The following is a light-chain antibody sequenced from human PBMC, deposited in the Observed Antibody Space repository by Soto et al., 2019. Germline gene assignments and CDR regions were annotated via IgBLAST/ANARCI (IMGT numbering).Light chain of an antibody. CDR3: QKYGSSPSIT. Sequence: EIVLTQFPGTLSLSPGERATLSCRASQSVSSSYLAWYQQKPGQAPRLLIYGASSRATGIPDRFSGSGSGTDFTLTISRLEPEDFAVYYCQKYGSSPSITFGQGTRLEIK. V-gene: IGKV3-20*01. CDR1: QSVSSSY. CDR2: GAS. J-gene: IGKJ5*01.